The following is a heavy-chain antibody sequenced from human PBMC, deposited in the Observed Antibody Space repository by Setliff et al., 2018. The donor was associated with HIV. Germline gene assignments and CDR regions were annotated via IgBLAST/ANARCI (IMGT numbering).Heavy chain of an antibody. J-gene: IGHJ4*02. CDR3: AREGRQLWFFDF. CDR1: GASFSGYY. D-gene: IGHD5-18*01. Sequence: PSETLSLTCAVYGASFSGYYWSWVRQPPGKGLEWIGRVYIRGSPNSNPSLMSRVTTSIDTSKNQFFLRLSSVTAADTAVYYCAREGRQLWFFDFWGQGALVTVSS. V-gene: IGHV4-34*10. CDR2: VYIRGSP.